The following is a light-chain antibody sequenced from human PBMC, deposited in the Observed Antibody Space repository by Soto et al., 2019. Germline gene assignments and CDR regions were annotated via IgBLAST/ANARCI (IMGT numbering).Light chain of an antibody. Sequence: QPVLTQPPSVSGAPGQRVTISCTGSSSNIGAGYDVHWYQQLPGAAPKLLIYVNSNRPSGVPDRFSGSKSGSSASLAITGLQADDEADYYCQSFDSSLSVVVFGGGTKLTVL. CDR1: SSNIGAGYD. CDR2: VNS. J-gene: IGLJ2*01. V-gene: IGLV1-40*01. CDR3: QSFDSSLSVVV.